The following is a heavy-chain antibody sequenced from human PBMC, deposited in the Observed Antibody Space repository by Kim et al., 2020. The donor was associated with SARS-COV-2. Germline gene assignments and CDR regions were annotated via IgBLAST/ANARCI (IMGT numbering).Heavy chain of an antibody. CDR3: AKDHVRRIHGSGSYYGY. V-gene: IGHV3-23*01. J-gene: IGHJ4*02. Sequence: VKGRFTISRDNSKNTLYLQMNSLRAEDTAVYYCAKDHVRRIHGSGSYYGYWGQGTLVTVSS. D-gene: IGHD3-10*01.